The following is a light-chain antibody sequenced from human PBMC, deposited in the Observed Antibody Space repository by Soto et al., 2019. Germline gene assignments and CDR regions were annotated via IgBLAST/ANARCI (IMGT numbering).Light chain of an antibody. Sequence: EIVMTQSPVTLSVSPGERATLSCTASQSVNNNVAWYQQKPGHTPRLLIYSASIGATGTPARFSGSGSGSDFTLTISSLQSEDFATYYCQQYNSYPITFGQGTRLEIK. J-gene: IGKJ5*01. CDR2: SAS. CDR1: QSVNNN. CDR3: QQYNSYPIT. V-gene: IGKV3-15*01.